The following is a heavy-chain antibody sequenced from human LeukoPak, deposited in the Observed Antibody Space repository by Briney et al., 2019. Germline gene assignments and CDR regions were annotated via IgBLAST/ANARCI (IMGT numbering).Heavy chain of an antibody. J-gene: IGHJ1*01. CDR2: ISGRGGST. CDR1: GFTFNNYA. CDR3: AKDYGSASFEYFQH. V-gene: IGHV3-23*01. D-gene: IGHD2-15*01. Sequence: PGGSLRLSCAASGFTFNNYAMSWVRQAPGQGLEWVSAISGRGGSTYYADSVKGRFTISRDNSKNTLYVQMNSLRAEDTAVYYCAKDYGSASFEYFQHWGQGTLVTVSS.